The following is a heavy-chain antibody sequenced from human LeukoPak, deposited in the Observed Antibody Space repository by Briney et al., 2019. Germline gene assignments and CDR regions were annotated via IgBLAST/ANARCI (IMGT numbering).Heavy chain of an antibody. Sequence: PGGSLRLSCAASGFTFSSYGMSWVRQAPGKGLDWVSVIYTSGSTYYEDSVKGRFTISRDNSKNTLYLQMNSLRAEDTAVYYCARTYYDILTGYNPYFDYWGQGILVTVSS. CDR1: GFTFSSYG. CDR3: ARTYYDILTGYNPYFDY. V-gene: IGHV3-66*01. CDR2: IYTSGST. J-gene: IGHJ4*02. D-gene: IGHD3-9*01.